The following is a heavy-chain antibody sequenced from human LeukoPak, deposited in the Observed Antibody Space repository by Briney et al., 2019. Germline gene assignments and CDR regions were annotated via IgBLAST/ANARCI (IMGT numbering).Heavy chain of an antibody. J-gene: IGHJ3*02. D-gene: IGHD5-12*01. CDR3: ARGYSGYQDAFHI. CDR1: GYTFTSYG. V-gene: IGHV1-69*13. Sequence: GASVKVSCKASGYTFTSYGITWVRQAPGQGLEWMGGIIPMFGTTDQAQRFQGRVTISADESTSTAYMELSSLRSEDTAVYYCARGYSGYQDAFHIWGQGTMVTVSS. CDR2: IIPMFGTT.